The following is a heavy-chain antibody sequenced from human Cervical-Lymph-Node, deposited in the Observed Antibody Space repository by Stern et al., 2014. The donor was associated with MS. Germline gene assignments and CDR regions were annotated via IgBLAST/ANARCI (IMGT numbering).Heavy chain of an antibody. J-gene: IGHJ4*02. CDR1: GYTFTTYG. CDR2: ISADSGNT. Sequence: QVQLVQSGTEVKKPGASVLVSCKASGYTFTTYGITWVRQAPGQGLEWMGWISADSGNTKYAQKFQDRVTMTRDTTTGTAYMEVRSLRSEDTAVYYCARDKMHAFDYWGQGPQVTVPS. D-gene: IGHD2-8*01. V-gene: IGHV1-18*01. CDR3: ARDKMHAFDY.